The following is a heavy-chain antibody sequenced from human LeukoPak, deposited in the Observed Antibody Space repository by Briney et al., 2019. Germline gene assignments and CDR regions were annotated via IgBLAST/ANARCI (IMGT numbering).Heavy chain of an antibody. J-gene: IGHJ5*02. CDR2: IYYSGST. Sequence: SETLSLTCTVSGGSISSYYWSWIRQPPVKGLEWIGYIYYSGSTNYNPSLKSRVTISVDTSKNQFSLKLSSVTAADTAVYYCARQTYYYDSSGYYGMGNWFDPWGQGTLVTVSS. CDR3: ARQTYYYDSSGYYGMGNWFDP. V-gene: IGHV4-59*08. D-gene: IGHD3-22*01. CDR1: GGSISSYY.